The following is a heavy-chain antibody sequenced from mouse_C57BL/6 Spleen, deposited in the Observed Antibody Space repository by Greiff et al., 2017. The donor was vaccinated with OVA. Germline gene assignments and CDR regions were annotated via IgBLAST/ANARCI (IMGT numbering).Heavy chain of an antibody. D-gene: IGHD1-1*01. CDR3: AKEDYGKDYAMDY. CDR1: GYTFTDYY. V-gene: IGHV1-76*01. J-gene: IGHJ4*01. Sequence: QVQLQQSGAELVRPGASVKLSCKASGYTFTDYYINWVKQRPGQGLEWIARIYPGSGNTYYNEKFKGKATLTAEKSSSTAYMQLSSLTSEDSAVYFCAKEDYGKDYAMDYWGQGTSVTVSS. CDR2: IYPGSGNT.